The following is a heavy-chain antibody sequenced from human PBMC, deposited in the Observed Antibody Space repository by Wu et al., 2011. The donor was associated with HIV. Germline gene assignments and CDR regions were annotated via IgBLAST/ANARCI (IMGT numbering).Heavy chain of an antibody. D-gene: IGHD2-15*01. Sequence: QVQLVQSGAEVKKPGASVKVSCKASGYTFTGYYMNWVRQAPGQGLEWLGWINPDSGGTNYAQKFQGRVTMTRDTSISTAYMELSRLRSDDTAVYYCARGGKLPTYYYYYMDVWGKGTTVTVSS. CDR3: ARGGKLPTYYYYYMDV. CDR1: GYTFTGYY. V-gene: IGHV1-2*02. CDR2: INPDSGGT. J-gene: IGHJ6*03.